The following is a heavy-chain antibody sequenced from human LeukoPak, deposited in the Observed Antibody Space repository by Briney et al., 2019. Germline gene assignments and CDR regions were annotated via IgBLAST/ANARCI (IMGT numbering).Heavy chain of an antibody. CDR2: IYPGDSDT. Sequence: GESLKISCKGSGYSFTSYWIGWVRQMPGKGLEWMGIIYPGDSDTRYSPSFQGQVTISADKSISTAYLQWSSLKASDTAMYYCARLFTMVRGVQGWFDPWGQGTLVTVSS. CDR1: GYSFTSYW. V-gene: IGHV5-51*01. CDR3: ARLFTMVRGVQGWFDP. J-gene: IGHJ5*02. D-gene: IGHD3-10*01.